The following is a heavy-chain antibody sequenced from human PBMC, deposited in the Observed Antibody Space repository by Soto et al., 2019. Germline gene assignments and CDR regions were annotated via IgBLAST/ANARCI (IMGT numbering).Heavy chain of an antibody. D-gene: IGHD6-19*01. V-gene: IGHV3-23*01. CDR1: GLSFGSYS. Sequence: EVQLLESGGGLVQPGGSLRLSCAASGLSFGSYSMTWVRQAPGKGLEWVSVIGGDAVTTYYADSVKGRFTVSRDNSKNTVHLQMNSLRAEDTAVYYCAKALYSSTYSRGMDVWGQGTTVTVSS. CDR3: AKALYSSTYSRGMDV. J-gene: IGHJ6*02. CDR2: IGGDAVTT.